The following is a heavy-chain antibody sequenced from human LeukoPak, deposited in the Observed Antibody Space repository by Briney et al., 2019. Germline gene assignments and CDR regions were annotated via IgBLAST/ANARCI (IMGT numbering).Heavy chain of an antibody. D-gene: IGHD5-12*01. J-gene: IGHJ4*02. CDR3: ARQYSGYDPFDY. CDR2: IYYSGRT. CDR1: GASISSSSYY. V-gene: IGHV4-39*01. Sequence: SETLSLTCTVSGASISSSSYYWGWIRQPPGKGLEWIGSIYYSGRTYYNPSLKSRVTISVDTSKNQFSLKLSSVPAADTAVYYCARQYSGYDPFDYWGQGTLVTVSS.